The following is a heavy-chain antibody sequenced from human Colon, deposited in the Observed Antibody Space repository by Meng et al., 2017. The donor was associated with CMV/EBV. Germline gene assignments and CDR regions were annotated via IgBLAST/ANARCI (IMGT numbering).Heavy chain of an antibody. Sequence: TFSKRGVSWVRQAPGQGLEWMGKILPTLGITNYAQKFRGRVTIFADKSTSTVSLDVRRLRSDDTAVYYCARDPGYCTSTTCHWHFDLWGRGTLVTVSS. CDR1: TFSKRG. J-gene: IGHJ2*01. V-gene: IGHV1-69*04. CDR2: ILPTLGIT. CDR3: ARDPGYCTSTTCHWHFDL. D-gene: IGHD2-2*01.